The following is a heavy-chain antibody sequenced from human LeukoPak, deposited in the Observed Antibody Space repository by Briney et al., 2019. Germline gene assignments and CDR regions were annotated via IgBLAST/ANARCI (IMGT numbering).Heavy chain of an antibody. V-gene: IGHV3-48*03. Sequence: GGSLRLSCAASGFTFSSYEMNWVRQAPGKGLEWVSYISSSGSTIYYADSVKGRFTISRDNAKNSLYLQMNSLRAEDTAVYYCARVRRNMVTEYYFDYWGQGTLVTVSS. CDR1: GFTFSSYE. D-gene: IGHD5-18*01. CDR3: ARVRRNMVTEYYFDY. CDR2: ISSSGSTI. J-gene: IGHJ4*02.